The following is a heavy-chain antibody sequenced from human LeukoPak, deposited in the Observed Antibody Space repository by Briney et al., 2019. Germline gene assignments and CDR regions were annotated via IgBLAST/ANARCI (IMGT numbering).Heavy chain of an antibody. D-gene: IGHD3-22*01. J-gene: IGHJ4*02. CDR1: GFSLSTSGMR. Sequence: SGPTLVNPIQTLTLTCTFSGFSLSTSGMRVSWIRQPPGKALEWLARIDWDDDKFYSTSLKTRLTISKDTSKNQVVLTMTNMDPVDTATYYCARQYYYDSSGYYYFDYWGQGTLVTVSS. CDR2: IDWDDDK. CDR3: ARQYYYDSSGYYYFDY. V-gene: IGHV2-70*04.